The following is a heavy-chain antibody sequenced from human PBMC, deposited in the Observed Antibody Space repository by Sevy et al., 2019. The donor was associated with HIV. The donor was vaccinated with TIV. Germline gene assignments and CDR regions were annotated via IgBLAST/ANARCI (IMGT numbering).Heavy chain of an antibody. J-gene: IGHJ4*02. V-gene: IGHV1-24*01. CDR3: ATTKDYYESSGCPFDY. CDR1: GYTLSQLS. D-gene: IGHD3-22*01. CDR2: FDPEDGET. Sequence: ASVKVSCKVSGYTLSQLSMHWVRQAPGKGLEWMGSFDPEDGETLYAQKLQGRVTMTEDTSIDTAYMELNSLRSGDTAVYYCATTKDYYESSGCPFDYWGQGTLVTVSS.